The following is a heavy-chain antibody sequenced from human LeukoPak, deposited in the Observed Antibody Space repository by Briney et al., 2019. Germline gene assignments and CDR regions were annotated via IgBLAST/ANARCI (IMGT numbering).Heavy chain of an antibody. CDR1: GYIFSTHD. J-gene: IGHJ4*02. Sequence: PGGSLRLSCVASGYIFSTHDKSWVRLAPGGGLEWVSTISDSGRSTYYTESVKGRFTISRDNSMSTLTLQMKSLIVEDTAVYYCARGYCSGGSCTWGLFDSWGQGTLVTVSS. V-gene: IGHV3-23*01. CDR2: ISDSGRST. CDR3: ARGYCSGGSCTWGLFDS. D-gene: IGHD2-15*01.